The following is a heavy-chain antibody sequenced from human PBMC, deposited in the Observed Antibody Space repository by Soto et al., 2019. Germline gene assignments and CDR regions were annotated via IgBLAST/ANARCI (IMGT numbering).Heavy chain of an antibody. J-gene: IGHJ4*02. CDR2: IIPIFGTA. V-gene: IGHV1-69*13. Sequence: ASVKVSCKASGGTFSSYAISWVRQAPGQGLEWMGGIIPIFGTANYAQKFQGRVTITADESTSTAYMELSSLRSEDTAVYYCARGTHSGSYYSFDYWGQGTLVTVSS. D-gene: IGHD1-26*01. CDR3: ARGTHSGSYYSFDY. CDR1: GGTFSSYA.